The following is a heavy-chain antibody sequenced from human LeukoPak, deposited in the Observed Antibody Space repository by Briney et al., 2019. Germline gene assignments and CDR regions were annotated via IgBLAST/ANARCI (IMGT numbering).Heavy chain of an antibody. CDR2: IYYSGST. D-gene: IGHD3-22*01. Sequence: SETLSLTCTVSGGSISSSSYYWGWIRQPPGKGLEWIGSIYYSGSTYYNPSLKSRVTISVDTSKNQFSLKLSSVSAADTAVYYCARLSYYDSSVDYWGQGTLVTVSS. CDR1: GGSISSSSYY. CDR3: ARLSYYDSSVDY. V-gene: IGHV4-39*01. J-gene: IGHJ4*02.